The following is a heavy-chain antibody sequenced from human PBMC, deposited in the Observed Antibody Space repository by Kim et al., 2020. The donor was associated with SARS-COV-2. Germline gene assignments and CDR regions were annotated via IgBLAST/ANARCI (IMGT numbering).Heavy chain of an antibody. Sequence: GGSLRLSCAASGFTFSSYGMHWVRQAPGKGLEWVAVIWYDGSNKYYADSVKGRFTISRDNSKNTLYLQMNSLRAEDTAVYYCAREDTAMVTSWFDPWGQGTLVTVSS. CDR1: GFTFSSYG. J-gene: IGHJ5*02. CDR2: IWYDGSNK. V-gene: IGHV3-33*01. D-gene: IGHD5-18*01. CDR3: AREDTAMVTSWFDP.